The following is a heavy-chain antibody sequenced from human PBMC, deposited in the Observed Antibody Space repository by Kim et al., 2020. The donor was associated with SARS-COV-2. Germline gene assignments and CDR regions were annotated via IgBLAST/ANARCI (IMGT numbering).Heavy chain of an antibody. J-gene: IGHJ5*02. CDR2: INAGNGNT. CDR3: ARGKRSGYYYGSGSYYNWFDP. V-gene: IGHV1-3*01. Sequence: ASVTVSCKASGYTFTSYAMHWVRQAPGQRLEWMGWINAGNGNTKYSQKFQGRVTITRDTSASTAYMELSSLRSEDTAVYYCARGKRSGYYYGSGSYYNWFDPWGQGTLVTVSS. CDR1: GYTFTSYA. D-gene: IGHD3-10*01.